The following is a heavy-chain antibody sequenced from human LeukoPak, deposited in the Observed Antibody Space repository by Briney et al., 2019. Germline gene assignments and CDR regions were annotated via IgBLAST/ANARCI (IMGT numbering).Heavy chain of an antibody. CDR3: AKSFLELEAYEYYMGV. J-gene: IGHJ6*03. D-gene: IGHD1-7*01. CDR1: GFTFSRYG. V-gene: IGHV3-33*06. CDR2: IWYDESNT. Sequence: PGGSLRLSCAASGFTFSRYGMHWVRQAPGKGLEWVAVIWYDESNTFYGDSVKGRFTISRDNSKKTLYLEMNSLRVEDTAVYYCAKSFLELEAYEYYMGVWGKGTTVTVSS.